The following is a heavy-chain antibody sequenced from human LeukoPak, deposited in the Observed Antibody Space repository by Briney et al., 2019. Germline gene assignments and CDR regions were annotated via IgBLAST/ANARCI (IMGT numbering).Heavy chain of an antibody. J-gene: IGHJ4*02. V-gene: IGHV4-39*07. D-gene: IGHD7-27*01. CDR1: GGSISSSSYY. Sequence: SETLSLTCTVSGGSISSSSYYWGWIRQPPGKGLEWIGSICYSGSTYYNPSLKSRVTISVDTSKNQFSLKLTSVTAADTAVYYCARAPNWDRPFDDWGQGTLVTVSS. CDR3: ARAPNWDRPFDD. CDR2: ICYSGST.